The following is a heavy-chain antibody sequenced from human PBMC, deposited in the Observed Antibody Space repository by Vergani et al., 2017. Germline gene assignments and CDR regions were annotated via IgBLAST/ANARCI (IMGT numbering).Heavy chain of an antibody. V-gene: IGHV1-69-2*01. CDR2: VDPEDGET. J-gene: IGHJ3*02. D-gene: IGHD3-10*01. CDR1: GYTFTGYY. Sequence: VQLVQSGAEVQKPGASVKVSCKASGYTFTGYYMHWVRQAPGKGLEWMGLVDPEDGETIYAEKFQGRVTITADTSTDTAYMELSSLRSEDTAVYYCATVTSYYGSGRYAFDIWGQGTMVTVSS. CDR3: ATVTSYYGSGRYAFDI.